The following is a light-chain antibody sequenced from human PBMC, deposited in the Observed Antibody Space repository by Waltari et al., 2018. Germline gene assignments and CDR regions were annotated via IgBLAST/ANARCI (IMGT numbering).Light chain of an antibody. Sequence: QSVLTQPPSVSEAPRQRVTISCSGSSSNIGDNPVNWYQQLPGKAPKLLIYYDDLLPSGVSDRFSGSKSGTSASPAISGLQSEDEADYYCAAWDDSLNGWVFGGGTKLTVL. CDR2: YDD. V-gene: IGLV1-36*01. J-gene: IGLJ3*02. CDR1: SSNIGDNP. CDR3: AAWDDSLNGWV.